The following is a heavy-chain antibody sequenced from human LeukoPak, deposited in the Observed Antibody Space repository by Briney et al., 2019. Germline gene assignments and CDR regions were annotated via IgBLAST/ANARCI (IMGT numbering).Heavy chain of an antibody. CDR2: INWNGGST. CDR3: ARVGFCGSTRCYSGYFDY. J-gene: IGHJ4*02. CDR1: GFTFGDHG. V-gene: IGHV3-20*04. D-gene: IGHD2-2*02. Sequence: GGSLRLSCATSGFTFGDHGMSWVRQAPGKGLEWVSGINWNGGSTGYADSVKGRFTISRDNAKNSLYLQMNSLGAEDTAFYYCARVGFCGSTRCYSGYFDYWGQGTLVTVSS.